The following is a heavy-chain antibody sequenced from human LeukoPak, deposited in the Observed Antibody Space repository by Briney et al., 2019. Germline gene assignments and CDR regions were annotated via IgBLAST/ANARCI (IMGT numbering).Heavy chain of an antibody. CDR3: ARDGWYNWFDP. Sequence: SETLSLTCAVYGGPFSGYYWSWIRQPPGKGLEWIGEINHSGSTNYNPSLKSRVTISVDTSKNQFSLKLSSVTAADTAVYYCARDGWYNWFDPWGQGTLVTVSS. CDR1: GGPFSGYY. J-gene: IGHJ5*02. D-gene: IGHD2-15*01. CDR2: INHSGST. V-gene: IGHV4-34*01.